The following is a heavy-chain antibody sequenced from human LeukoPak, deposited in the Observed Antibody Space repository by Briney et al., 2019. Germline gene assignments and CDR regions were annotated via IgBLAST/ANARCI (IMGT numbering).Heavy chain of an antibody. Sequence: GGSPRLSCAASGFTFSSYGMHWVRQAPGKGLEWVAIIWYDGSNKYYADSVKGRFTISRDNSKNTLYLQMNSLRAEDTAVYYCAGEGGVGYREEYYFDYWGQGTLVTVSS. CDR3: AGEGGVGYREEYYFDY. CDR2: IWYDGSNK. CDR1: GFTFSSYG. D-gene: IGHD5-18*01. V-gene: IGHV3-33*01. J-gene: IGHJ4*02.